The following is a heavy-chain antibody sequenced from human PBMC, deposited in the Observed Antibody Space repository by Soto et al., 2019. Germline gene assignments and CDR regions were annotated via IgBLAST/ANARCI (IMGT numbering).Heavy chain of an antibody. D-gene: IGHD3-3*01. J-gene: IGHJ6*02. CDR3: AKETYDFWSGYYRMYYYYGMDV. V-gene: IGHV3-64D*08. CDR2: ISSNGGST. Sequence: GGSLRLSCSASGFTFSSYAMHWVRQAPGKGLEYVSAISSNGGSTYYADSVKGRFTISRDNSKNTLYLQMSSLRAEDTAVYYCAKETYDFWSGYYRMYYYYGMDVWGQGTTVTVSS. CDR1: GFTFSSYA.